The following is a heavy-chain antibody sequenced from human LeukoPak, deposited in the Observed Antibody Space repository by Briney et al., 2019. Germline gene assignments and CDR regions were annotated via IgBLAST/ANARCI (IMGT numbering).Heavy chain of an antibody. D-gene: IGHD3-22*01. Sequence: PGRSLRLSCAASGFTFSSYGMHWVRQAPGKGLEWVAVIWYDGSNKYYADSVKGPFTISRDNSKNTLYLQMNSLRAEDTAVYYCASGTYYYDSSGYLDYWGQGTLVTVSS. V-gene: IGHV3-33*01. J-gene: IGHJ4*02. CDR1: GFTFSSYG. CDR2: IWYDGSNK. CDR3: ASGTYYYDSSGYLDY.